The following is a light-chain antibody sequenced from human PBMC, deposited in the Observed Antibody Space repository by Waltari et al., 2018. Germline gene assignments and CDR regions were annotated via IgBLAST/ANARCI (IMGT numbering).Light chain of an antibody. Sequence: QSVLTQPPSASGTPGQRVTISCSGGRSNIGNNSVFWYQQFPGTETKILIYRIYRGSLGSRGRFSCSKSGTAASRAISGLRSEEEAEYYCAAWYDSLSVWVFGGGTKLTVL. CDR3: AAWYDSLSVWV. V-gene: IGLV1-47*01. J-gene: IGLJ3*02. CDR1: RSNIGNNS. CDR2: RIY.